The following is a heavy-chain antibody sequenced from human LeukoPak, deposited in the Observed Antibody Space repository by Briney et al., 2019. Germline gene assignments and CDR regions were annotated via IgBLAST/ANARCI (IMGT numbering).Heavy chain of an antibody. V-gene: IGHV3-23*01. Sequence: TGGSLRLSWAPSGXPPSGFTVSGSAITWVRQGPGKGLKWVLGVSSTGASTYYADSEKWRFPRSSYTSRNTLFLQMSSPRAEATAVYDCAKDGVAAVAGSTHFDCWGQGTLVTVSS. CDR1: GFTVSGSA. D-gene: IGHD6-19*01. CDR3: AKDGVAAVAGSTHFDC. J-gene: IGHJ4*02. CDR2: VSSTGAST.